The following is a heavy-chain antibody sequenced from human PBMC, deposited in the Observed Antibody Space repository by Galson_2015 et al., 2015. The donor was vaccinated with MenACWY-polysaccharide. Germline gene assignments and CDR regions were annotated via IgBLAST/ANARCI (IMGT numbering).Heavy chain of an antibody. D-gene: IGHD3-22*01. Sequence: SLRLSCAASGFTFSSFWMSWVRQAPGKGLEWVAIIKRDGSAKYYVDSVKGRFSISRDNAKNSLYLQMNSLRSEDTAVYYCARDPLDSRGYTLGSVFDLWGRGTLVTVSS. CDR2: IKRDGSAK. CDR1: GFTFSSFW. V-gene: IGHV3-7*01. J-gene: IGHJ2*01. CDR3: ARDPLDSRGYTLGSVFDL.